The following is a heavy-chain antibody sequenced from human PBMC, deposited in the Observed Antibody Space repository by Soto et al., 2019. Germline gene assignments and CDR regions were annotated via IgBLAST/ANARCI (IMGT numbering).Heavy chain of an antibody. CDR3: ARGAVAGTSYFDY. J-gene: IGHJ4*02. CDR1: GGSISSYY. Sequence: ASETLSLTCTVSGGSISSYYWSWIRQPPGKGLEWIGYIYYSGSTNYNPSLKSRVTISVDTSKNQFSLKLSSVTAADTAVYYCARGAVAGTSYFDYWGQGTLVTVSS. D-gene: IGHD6-19*01. V-gene: IGHV4-59*01. CDR2: IYYSGST.